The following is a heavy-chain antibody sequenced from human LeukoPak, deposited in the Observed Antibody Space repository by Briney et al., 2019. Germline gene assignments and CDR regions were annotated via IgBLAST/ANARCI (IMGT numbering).Heavy chain of an antibody. J-gene: IGHJ4*02. Sequence: SQTLSLTCTVSGDSIAMDGYYWSWIRQPPGKALEWIGYIYYSGTTYYNPSLKSRVSMSVDTSENRFSLKLSSVTAADTAVYYCARVYTPSIAFDYWGQGTLVTVSS. CDR1: GDSIAMDGYY. V-gene: IGHV4-31*03. D-gene: IGHD2-2*02. CDR2: IYYSGTT. CDR3: ARVYTPSIAFDY.